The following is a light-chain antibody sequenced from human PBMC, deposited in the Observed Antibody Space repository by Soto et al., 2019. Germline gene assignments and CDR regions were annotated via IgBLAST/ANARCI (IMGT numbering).Light chain of an antibody. J-gene: IGKJ2*01. CDR2: KAS. CDR1: QSINRW. V-gene: IGKV1-5*03. Sequence: DIQMTQSPSTLSASVGYRVTITCRASQSINRWLAWYQQKPGKAPKLLIYKASSLESGVPSRFSGGGIGTEFSLSISSLQPDDFATYYCQQYSTYPYILGQGPKVDIK. CDR3: QQYSTYPYI.